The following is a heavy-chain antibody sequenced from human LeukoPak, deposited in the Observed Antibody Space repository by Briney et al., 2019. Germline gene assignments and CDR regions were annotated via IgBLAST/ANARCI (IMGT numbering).Heavy chain of an antibody. CDR1: GYTFTGYY. D-gene: IGHD4-23*01. CDR2: INPNSGGT. Sequence: ASVKVSCKASGYTFTGYYMHWVRQAPGQGLEWMGWINPNSGGTNYAQKFQGRVTMTRDTSISTAYMELSRLRSDDTAVYYCARAPPSRVVTLFDYWGQGTLVTVSS. CDR3: ARAPPSRVVTLFDY. J-gene: IGHJ4*02. V-gene: IGHV1-2*02.